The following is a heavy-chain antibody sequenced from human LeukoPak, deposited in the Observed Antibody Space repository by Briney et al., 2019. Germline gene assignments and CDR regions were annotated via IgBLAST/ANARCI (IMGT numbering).Heavy chain of an antibody. V-gene: IGHV5-51*01. CDR1: GYSFTSYW. CDR3: ARAYMTTVTTTLTPFDY. J-gene: IGHJ4*02. Sequence: GESLKISCKGSGYSFTSYWIGWVRQMPGKGLEWMGIIYPGDSDTRYSPSFQGQVTISADKSISTAYLQWSSLKASDTAMYYCARAYMTTVTTTLTPFDYWGQGTLVTVSS. CDR2: IYPGDSDT. D-gene: IGHD4-17*01.